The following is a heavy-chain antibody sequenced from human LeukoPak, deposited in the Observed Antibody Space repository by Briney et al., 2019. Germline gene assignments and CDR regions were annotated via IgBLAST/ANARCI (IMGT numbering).Heavy chain of an antibody. CDR3: ATSRGATPAVDY. CDR1: GYTFTGYY. CDR2: INPDSGGT. Sequence: ASVKVSCKASGYTFTGYYMHWVRQAPGQGLEWMGWINPDSGGTNYAQKFQGWVTMTRDTSISTAYMELSRLRSDDTAVYYCATSRGATPAVDYWGQGTLVTVSS. V-gene: IGHV1-2*04. D-gene: IGHD1-26*01. J-gene: IGHJ4*02.